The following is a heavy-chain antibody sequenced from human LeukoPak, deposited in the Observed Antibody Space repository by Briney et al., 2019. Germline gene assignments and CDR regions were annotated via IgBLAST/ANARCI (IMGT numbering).Heavy chain of an antibody. CDR2: IYTSGST. V-gene: IGHV4-61*02. Sequence: SETLSLTCTVSGGSISSGSYYWSWIRQPAGKGLEWIGRIYTSGSTNYNPSLKSRVTKSVDTSKNQFSLKLSSVTAADTAVYYCARAVSGSYFDYWGQGTLVTVSS. D-gene: IGHD1-26*01. CDR3: ARAVSGSYFDY. J-gene: IGHJ4*02. CDR1: GGSISSGSYY.